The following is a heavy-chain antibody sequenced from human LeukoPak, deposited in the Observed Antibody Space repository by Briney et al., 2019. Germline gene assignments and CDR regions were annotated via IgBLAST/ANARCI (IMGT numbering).Heavy chain of an antibody. J-gene: IGHJ4*02. CDR1: GFTFDDYA. CDR2: IRSRAYGGTT. CDR3: TSGNPGGDY. V-gene: IGHV3-49*03. D-gene: IGHD3-10*01. Sequence: GGSLRLSCTASGFTFDDYAMSWFRQAPGKGLEWVGFIRSRAYGGTTEYAASVKGRFTISRDDSKSIAYLQMNSLKTEDTAVYYCTSGNPGGDYWGQGTLVTVSS.